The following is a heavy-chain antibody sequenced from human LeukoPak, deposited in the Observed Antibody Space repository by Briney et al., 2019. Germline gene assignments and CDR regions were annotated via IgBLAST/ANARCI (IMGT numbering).Heavy chain of an antibody. CDR2: IYTSGST. CDR1: GGSISSYY. Sequence: SENLSFTCTGSGGSISSYYWSWIRQPPGQGLEWIGYIYTSGSTNYTPYLQSRVTISVDTSKNQFSLKLSSVTAADTAVYYCARLGTQGAFDIWGQGTMVTVSS. V-gene: IGHV4-4*09. CDR3: ARLGTQGAFDI. D-gene: IGHD3-10*01. J-gene: IGHJ3*02.